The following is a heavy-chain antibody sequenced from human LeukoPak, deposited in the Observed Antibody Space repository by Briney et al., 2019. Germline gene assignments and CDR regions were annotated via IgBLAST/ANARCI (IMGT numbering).Heavy chain of an antibody. CDR1: GFTVSNNY. CDR3: AKDYVGGY. CDR2: IYGGGST. D-gene: IGHD3-16*01. V-gene: IGHV3-53*01. Sequence: PGGSLRLSCAASGFTVSNNYMSWVRQAPGKGLEWVSAIYGGGSTYYADSVKGRFTISRDNSKNTLYLQMNSLRAGDTAVYYCAKDYVGGYWGQGTLVTVSS. J-gene: IGHJ4*02.